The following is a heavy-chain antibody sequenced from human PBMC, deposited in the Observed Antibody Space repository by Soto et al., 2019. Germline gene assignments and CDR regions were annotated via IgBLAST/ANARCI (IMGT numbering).Heavy chain of an antibody. J-gene: IGHJ3*02. V-gene: IGHV3-48*02. Sequence: PGGSLRLSCAASGFTFSSYSMNWVRQAPGKGLECVSYISISSSTIYYADSVKGRFTISRDNAKNSLYLQMNSLRDEDTAVYYCARESSGSDPFDIWGQGTMVTVSS. CDR2: ISISSSTI. D-gene: IGHD6-6*01. CDR3: ARESSGSDPFDI. CDR1: GFTFSSYS.